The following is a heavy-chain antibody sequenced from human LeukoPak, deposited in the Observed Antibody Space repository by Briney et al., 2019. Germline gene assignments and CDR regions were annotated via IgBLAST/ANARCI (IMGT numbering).Heavy chain of an antibody. Sequence: SETLSLTCAVYGGSFSGYYWSWIRQPPGKGLEWIGEINHSGSTNYNPSLKSRVTISVDTSKNQFSLKLSSVTAADTAVYYCARASGGRGIVVVPAAQPLYFDYWGQGTLVTVSS. CDR2: INHSGST. V-gene: IGHV4-34*01. J-gene: IGHJ4*02. D-gene: IGHD2-2*01. CDR1: GGSFSGYY. CDR3: ARASGGRGIVVVPAAQPLYFDY.